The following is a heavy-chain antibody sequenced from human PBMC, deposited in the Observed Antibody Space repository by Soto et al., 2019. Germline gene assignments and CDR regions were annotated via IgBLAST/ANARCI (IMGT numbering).Heavy chain of an antibody. V-gene: IGHV3-30-3*01. CDR2: ISYDGSNK. J-gene: IGHJ4*02. D-gene: IGHD4-17*01. CDR1: GFTFSSYA. CDR3: ARLRESAGDYGGDYFDY. Sequence: QVQLVESGGGVVQPGRSLRLSCAASGFTFSSYAMHWVRQAPGKGLEWVAVISYDGSNKYYADSVKGRFTISRDNSKNTVYLQMNSLRGEDTAVYYCARLRESAGDYGGDYFDYWGQGTLVTVSS.